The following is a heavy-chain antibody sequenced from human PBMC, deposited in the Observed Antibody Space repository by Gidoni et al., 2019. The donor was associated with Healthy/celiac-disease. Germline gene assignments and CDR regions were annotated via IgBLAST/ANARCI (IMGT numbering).Heavy chain of an antibody. D-gene: IGHD2-21*02. CDR3: ARGTYCGGDCPDAFDI. J-gene: IGHJ3*02. Sequence: QVQLVQSGAEVKKPGASVKVSCKASGSTFTGYYMHWVRQAPGQGLEWMGWINPNSGGTNYAQKFQGWVTMTRDTSISTAYMELSRLRSDDTAVYYCARGTYCGGDCPDAFDIWGQGTMVTVSS. CDR2: INPNSGGT. CDR1: GSTFTGYY. V-gene: IGHV1-2*04.